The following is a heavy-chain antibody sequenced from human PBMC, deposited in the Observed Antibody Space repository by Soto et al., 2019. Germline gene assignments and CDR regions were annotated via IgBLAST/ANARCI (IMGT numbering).Heavy chain of an antibody. CDR3: ANGAVTSIFGHLDF. Sequence: EVHLVESGGGLVQPGRSLRLSCAASGFIFEDYAMHWVRQVPGKGLEWVSGISWDSGNIVYADSVKGRFTVSRDSANNPLDLQMTSLRTEDTALYDGANGAVTSIFGHLDFGGQGTLVTVSS. D-gene: IGHD3-3*01. CDR1: GFIFEDYA. J-gene: IGHJ4*02. CDR2: ISWDSGNI. V-gene: IGHV3-9*01.